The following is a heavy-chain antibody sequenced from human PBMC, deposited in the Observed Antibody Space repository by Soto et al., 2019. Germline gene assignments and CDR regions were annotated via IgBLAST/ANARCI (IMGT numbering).Heavy chain of an antibody. D-gene: IGHD2-2*01. CDR3: ARDSDIVVVPAADYMDV. J-gene: IGHJ6*03. V-gene: IGHV3-33*01. CDR1: GFTFSSYG. CDR2: IWYDGSNK. Sequence: GGSLRLSCAASGFTFSSYGMHWVRQAPGKGLEWVAVIWYDGSNKYYADSVKGRFTISRDNSKNTLYLQMNSLRAEDTAVYYCARDSDIVVVPAADYMDVWGKGTTVTVSS.